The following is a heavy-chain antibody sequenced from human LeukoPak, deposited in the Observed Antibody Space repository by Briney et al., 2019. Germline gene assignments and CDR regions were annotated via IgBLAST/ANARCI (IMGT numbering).Heavy chain of an antibody. CDR3: ARTPTIFGVASNWFDP. V-gene: IGHV3-30-3*01. Sequence: GGSLRLSCVASGFTFSSYAMHWVRQAPGKGLEWVAVISYDGSNKYYADSVKGRFTISRDNSKNTLYLQMNSLRAEDTAVYYCARTPTIFGVASNWFDPWGQGTLVTVSS. J-gene: IGHJ5*02. D-gene: IGHD3-3*01. CDR2: ISYDGSNK. CDR1: GFTFSSYA.